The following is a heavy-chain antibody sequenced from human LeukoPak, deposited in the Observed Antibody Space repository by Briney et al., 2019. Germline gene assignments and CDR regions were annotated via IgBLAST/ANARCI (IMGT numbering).Heavy chain of an antibody. CDR2: IYYTGST. CDR3: AREPGNCRAGSCSFFDY. D-gene: IGHD2-15*01. V-gene: IGHV4-31*03. Sequence: SQTLSPTCTVSGGSISSGAYYWSWIRQYPGKGLEWMAYIYYTGSTYYNPSLKSRLTISLDTSKNQFSLKLSSVTAADTAVYFCAREPGNCRAGSCSFFDYWGRGTLVTVSS. CDR1: GGSISSGAYY. J-gene: IGHJ4*02.